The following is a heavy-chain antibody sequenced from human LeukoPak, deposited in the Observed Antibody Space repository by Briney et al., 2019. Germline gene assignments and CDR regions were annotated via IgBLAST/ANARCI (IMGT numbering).Heavy chain of an antibody. CDR3: ARETSQKGAHYMDV. Sequence: SETLSFTCTVSGGSISSYYWSWIRQPPGKGLKWIGNIYYSGYTTYSPSLRSRVTISVDTSKNQFSLKLSSVTAADTAVYYCARETSQKGAHYMDVWGKGTTITISS. CDR1: GGSISSYY. D-gene: IGHD3-16*01. CDR2: IYYSGYT. V-gene: IGHV4-59*01. J-gene: IGHJ6*03.